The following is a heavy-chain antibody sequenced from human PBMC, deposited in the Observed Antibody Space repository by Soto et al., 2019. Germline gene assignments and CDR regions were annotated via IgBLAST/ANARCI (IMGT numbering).Heavy chain of an antibody. CDR1: VGSFSGYY. CDR3: ARGGRIQLWLY. V-gene: IGHV4-34*01. D-gene: IGHD5-18*01. CDR2: INHSGST. Sequence: PSETLSLTCAFYVGSFSGYYWSCIRQPPGKGLEWIGEINHSGSTNYNPSLKSRVTISVDTSKNQFSLKLSSVTAADTAVYYCARGGRIQLWLYWGQGTRVTVYS. J-gene: IGHJ4*02.